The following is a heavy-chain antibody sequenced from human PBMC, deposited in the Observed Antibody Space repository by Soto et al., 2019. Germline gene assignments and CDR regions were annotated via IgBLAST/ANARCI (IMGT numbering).Heavy chain of an antibody. CDR2: INTNGNI. D-gene: IGHD2-21*01. V-gene: IGHV4-4*07. J-gene: IGHJ3*02. Sequence: KTSETLSLTCIVSGGSFTNYYWSWIRQPAGKGLEYIGRINTNGNINFNPSLRSRVTMSVDSSKGQFSLSLSFVTAADTAVYYCARLQLPDVTGAFDIWGQGTTVTVSS. CDR3: ARLQLPDVTGAFDI. CDR1: GGSFTNYY.